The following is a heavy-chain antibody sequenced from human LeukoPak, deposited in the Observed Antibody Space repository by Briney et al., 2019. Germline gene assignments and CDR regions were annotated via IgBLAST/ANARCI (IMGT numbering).Heavy chain of an antibody. Sequence: GSLRLSCVASGFTFNTYWMSWVRQAPGKGPEWVANINHDGSGKYYVDSVKGRLTISRDNAKNSLYLQMNSLRVEDTAVYYCASDPFNIAAHDAFNFWGQGTAVTVSS. CDR2: INHDGSGK. CDR3: ASDPFNIAAHDAFNF. CDR1: GFTFNTYW. D-gene: IGHD2-21*01. J-gene: IGHJ3*01. V-gene: IGHV3-7*01.